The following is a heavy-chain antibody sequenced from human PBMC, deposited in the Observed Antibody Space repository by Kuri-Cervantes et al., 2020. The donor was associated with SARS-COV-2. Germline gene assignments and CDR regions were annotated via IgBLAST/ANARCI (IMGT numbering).Heavy chain of an antibody. Sequence: GGSLRLSCAASGFTSSSYAMHWVRQAPGKGLEYVSAISSNGGSTYYADSVKGRFTISRDNSKNTLYLQMNSLRAEDTAVYYCAKDAGYSSSWYVGGSIWFDPWGQGTLVTDSS. CDR3: AKDAGYSSSWYVGGSIWFDP. CDR2: ISSNGGST. V-gene: IGHV3-64*04. CDR1: GFTSSSYA. D-gene: IGHD6-13*01. J-gene: IGHJ5*02.